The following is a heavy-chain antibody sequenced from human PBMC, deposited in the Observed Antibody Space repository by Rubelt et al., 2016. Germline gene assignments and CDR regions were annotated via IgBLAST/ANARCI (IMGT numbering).Heavy chain of an antibody. Sequence: QVQLQESGPGLVKPSETLSLTCTVSGYSISSGYYWGWIRQPPGKGLEWIGSIYHSGSTYYNPSLKGGVTISVDTAKNQFSRKLSSVTAADTAVYYCARELAGGGAFDYWGQGTLVTVSS. V-gene: IGHV4-38-2*02. D-gene: IGHD2-21*01. CDR1: GYSISSGYY. J-gene: IGHJ4*02. CDR2: IYHSGST. CDR3: ARELAGGGAFDY.